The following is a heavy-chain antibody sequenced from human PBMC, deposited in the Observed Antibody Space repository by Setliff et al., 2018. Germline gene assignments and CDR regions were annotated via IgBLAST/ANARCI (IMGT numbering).Heavy chain of an antibody. V-gene: IGHV1-18*01. D-gene: IGHD6-19*01. Sequence: ASVKVSCKASGHSFSSFSITWVRQAPGQGLEWMGWVSTYNGDTKYAQNFRGRVTMTTDMSTSTVYMELRTLRSDDTAVYFCARRPIALAGYRKGAFDIWGQATMVTVSS. CDR3: ARRPIALAGYRKGAFDI. CDR1: GHSFSSFS. CDR2: VSTYNGDT. J-gene: IGHJ3*02.